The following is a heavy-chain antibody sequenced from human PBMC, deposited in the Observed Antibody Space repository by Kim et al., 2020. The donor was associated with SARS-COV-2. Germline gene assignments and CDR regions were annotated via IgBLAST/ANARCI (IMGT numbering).Heavy chain of an antibody. Sequence: GGSLRLSCAASGFTFSTYAMSWVRQAPGKGLEWVSAISGSGGSTYYADSVKGRFTISRDNTKNTLYLQMNSLRAEDTAVYYCARVVGKLTHQYLDYWGQGTLVTVSP. D-gene: IGHD2-15*01. J-gene: IGHJ4*02. CDR1: GFTFSTYA. CDR2: ISGSGGST. CDR3: ARVVGKLTHQYLDY. V-gene: IGHV3-23*01.